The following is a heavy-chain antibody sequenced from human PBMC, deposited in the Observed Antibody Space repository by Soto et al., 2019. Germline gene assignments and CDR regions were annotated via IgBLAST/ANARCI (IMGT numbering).Heavy chain of an antibody. V-gene: IGHV1-3*01. Sequence: QVQLVQSGAEVKKPGASVKVSCKASGYTFTTYAIHWVRQAPGQRPEWMGWINAGNGNTKYSQKFQGRVTITRDTSASTAYMELSSLRSEDTAVYDCARDGAGGGTRGNWFDPWGQGTLVTVSS. CDR2: INAGNGNT. D-gene: IGHD6-13*01. CDR3: ARDGAGGGTRGNWFDP. J-gene: IGHJ5*02. CDR1: GYTFTTYA.